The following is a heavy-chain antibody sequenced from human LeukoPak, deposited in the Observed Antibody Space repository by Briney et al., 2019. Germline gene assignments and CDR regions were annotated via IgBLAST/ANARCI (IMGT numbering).Heavy chain of an antibody. Sequence: GGSLRLSCVASGVIFSRYGMHWVRQAPGKGLEWVAVISYDGSNKNYADSVKGRITISRDNSKNTLYLQMNSLRAEDTAVYYCAKDAGMGIAAAGTQFDFWGQGTLVTVSS. D-gene: IGHD6-13*01. CDR3: AKDAGMGIAAAGTQFDF. V-gene: IGHV3-30*18. CDR1: GVIFSRYG. J-gene: IGHJ4*02. CDR2: ISYDGSNK.